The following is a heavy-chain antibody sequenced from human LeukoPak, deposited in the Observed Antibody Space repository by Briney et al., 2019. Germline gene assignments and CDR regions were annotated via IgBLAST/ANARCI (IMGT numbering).Heavy chain of an antibody. Sequence: ASVKVSCKASGYTFTSYGVTWVRQAPGQGLEWMGWISAYNGNTKYAQKFQGRVTMTTDTSTSTAYMELRSLRSDDTALYYCARAPYSSGPTFDYWGQGTLVTVSS. J-gene: IGHJ4*02. V-gene: IGHV1-18*01. CDR2: ISAYNGNT. CDR1: GYTFTSYG. D-gene: IGHD6-19*01. CDR3: ARAPYSSGPTFDY.